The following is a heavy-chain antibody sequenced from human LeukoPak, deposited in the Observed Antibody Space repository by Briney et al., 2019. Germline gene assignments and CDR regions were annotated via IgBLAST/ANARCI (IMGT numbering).Heavy chain of an antibody. CDR2: IYYSGST. J-gene: IGHJ5*02. Sequence: SETLSLTCTVSGGSISSGDYYWSWIRQPPGKGLEWIGYIYYSGSTYYNPSLKSRVTISVDTSKNQFSLRLSSVTAADTAVYYCARYYQPKHNWNVLNWFDPWGQGTLVTVSS. D-gene: IGHD1-1*01. V-gene: IGHV4-30-4*08. CDR3: ARYYQPKHNWNVLNWFDP. CDR1: GGSISSGDYY.